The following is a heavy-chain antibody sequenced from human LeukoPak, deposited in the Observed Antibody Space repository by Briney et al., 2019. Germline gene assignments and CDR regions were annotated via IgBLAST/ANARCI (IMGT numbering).Heavy chain of an antibody. J-gene: IGHJ4*02. CDR2: IYPGDSDT. Sequence: GASLNISCTVSGYNFTCYYIAWVRQMPGKGLECMTIIYPGDSDTRYSPSFQGQVTISSDKSISTACQHWRSLKATDTAIYYCARPARGAPADWGQGTLVTVSS. CDR3: ARPARGAPAD. V-gene: IGHV5-51*01. CDR1: GYNFTCYY.